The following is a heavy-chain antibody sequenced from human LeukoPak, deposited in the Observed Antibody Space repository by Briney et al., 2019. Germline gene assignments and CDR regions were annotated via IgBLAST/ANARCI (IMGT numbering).Heavy chain of an antibody. Sequence: GGSLRLSCVASGFAINTNYMNWVRQAPGKELEWVSITYFGGTTYYADSVKGRFTISRDNSKNTLYLQMNSLRAEDTAVYYCANAYDILTGYYNWGQGTLVTVSS. D-gene: IGHD3-9*01. CDR3: ANAYDILTGYYN. V-gene: IGHV3-53*05. J-gene: IGHJ4*02. CDR2: TYFGGTT. CDR1: GFAINTNY.